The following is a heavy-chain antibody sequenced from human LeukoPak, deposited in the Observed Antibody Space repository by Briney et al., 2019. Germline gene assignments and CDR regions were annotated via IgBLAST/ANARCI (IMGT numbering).Heavy chain of an antibody. CDR1: GFTFSNYG. V-gene: IGHV3-33*06. CDR2: IWYDGSNK. CDR3: AKRGGYETMAAFDY. J-gene: IGHJ4*02. D-gene: IGHD3-10*01. Sequence: PGRSLRLSCAASGFTFSNYGMHWVRQAPGKGLEWVAVIWYDGSNKYYADSVKGRFTISRDNSKNTLFLQMNSLRVEDTAVYYCAKRGGYETMAAFDYWGQGTLVTVSS.